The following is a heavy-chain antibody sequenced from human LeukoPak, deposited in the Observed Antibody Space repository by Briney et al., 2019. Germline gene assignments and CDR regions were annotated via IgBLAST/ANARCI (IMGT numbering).Heavy chain of an antibody. D-gene: IGHD5-18*01. V-gene: IGHV1-69*13. J-gene: IGHJ6*02. Sequence: SVKVSCKASGGTFSSYAISWVRQAPGQGLEWMGGIIPIFGTANYAQKFQGRVTITADESTSTAYMELSSLRSEDTAVYYCAIARDWDTAMDTTNFYYYYGMDVWGQGTTVTVSS. CDR1: GGTFSSYA. CDR3: AIARDWDTAMDTTNFYYYYGMDV. CDR2: IIPIFGTA.